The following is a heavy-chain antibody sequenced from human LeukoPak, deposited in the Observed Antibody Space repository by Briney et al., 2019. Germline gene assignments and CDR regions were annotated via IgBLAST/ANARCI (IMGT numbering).Heavy chain of an antibody. J-gene: IGHJ4*02. CDR1: GFTFSSYW. Sequence: PGGSLRLSCAASGFTFSSYWMSWVRQAPGKGLEWVANIKQDGSEKFYVDSVKGRFTISRDNAKNSLSLQMNSLRGEDTAVYYCARVVAAAGPSDYWGQGTLVTVSS. V-gene: IGHV3-7*01. D-gene: IGHD6-13*01. CDR2: IKQDGSEK. CDR3: ARVVAAAGPSDY.